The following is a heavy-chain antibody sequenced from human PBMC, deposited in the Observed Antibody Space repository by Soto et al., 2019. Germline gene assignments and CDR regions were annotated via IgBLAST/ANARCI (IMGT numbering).Heavy chain of an antibody. Sequence: RASVKVSCKASGYTFTGYYMHWVRQAPGQGLEWMGWINPNSGGTNYAQKFQGWVTMTRDTSISTAYMELSRLRSDDTAVYYCARGRGGSTRPYFTVMRNWFDPWGQGTLVTVSS. CDR3: ARGRGGSTRPYFTVMRNWFDP. D-gene: IGHD3-10*01. J-gene: IGHJ5*02. V-gene: IGHV1-2*04. CDR1: GYTFTGYY. CDR2: INPNSGGT.